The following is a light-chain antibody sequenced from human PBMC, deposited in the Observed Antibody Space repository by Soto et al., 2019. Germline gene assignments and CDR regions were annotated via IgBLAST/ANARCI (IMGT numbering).Light chain of an antibody. Sequence: QSVLTQPASVSGSPGQSIAISCTGTSSDVGGYNYVSWYQQHPGKAPKLMIYDVNNRPSGVSNRFSGSKSGNTASLTISGLQAEYEADYYCCSYTTSSTYVFGTGTMVTVL. CDR1: SSDVGGYNY. J-gene: IGLJ1*01. CDR3: CSYTTSSTYV. CDR2: DVN. V-gene: IGLV2-14*03.